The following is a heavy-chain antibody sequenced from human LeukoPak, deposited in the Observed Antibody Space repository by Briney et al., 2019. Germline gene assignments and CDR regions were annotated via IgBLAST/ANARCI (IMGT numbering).Heavy chain of an antibody. J-gene: IGHJ5*02. CDR3: ARARSARPFNWFDP. V-gene: IGHV4-38-2*02. CDR1: GYSISSGYY. Sequence: SETLSLTCTVSGYSISSGYYWSWIRQPPGKGLEWIGEINHSGSTNYNPSLKSRVTISVDTSKNQFSLKLSSVTAADTAVYYCARARSARPFNWFDPWGQGTLVTVSS. D-gene: IGHD6-6*01. CDR2: INHSGST.